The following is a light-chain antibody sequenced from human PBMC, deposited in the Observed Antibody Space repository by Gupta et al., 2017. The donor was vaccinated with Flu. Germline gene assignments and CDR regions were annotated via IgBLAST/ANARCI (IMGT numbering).Light chain of an antibody. V-gene: IGKV3-11*01. Sequence: EIVLTQSPVTLSLSPGERATLSCRASQSVSSSLAWYQQKPGQAPRLLIYDASNRATGIPARFSGSGSGTDFTLTISSLEPEDFAVYYCQQRSNWPSFGQGTRLEIK. J-gene: IGKJ5*01. CDR1: QSVSSS. CDR2: DAS. CDR3: QQRSNWPS.